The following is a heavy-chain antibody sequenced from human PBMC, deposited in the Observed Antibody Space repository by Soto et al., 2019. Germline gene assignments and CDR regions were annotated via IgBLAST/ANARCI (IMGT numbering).Heavy chain of an antibody. J-gene: IGHJ4*02. D-gene: IGHD4-17*01. Sequence: QVQLVQSGPEVRKPGASVRLSCATSGYNFNQYYIHWVRQAPGQGLGWMGILNLRGGTPEYAHKFRGRVTLTGNTSTRTAYMELSSLRSEDTAVYFCARGPDDSDVPRWDHWGQGTLITVSS. CDR1: GYNFNQYY. V-gene: IGHV1-46*02. CDR2: LNLRGGTP. CDR3: ARGPDDSDVPRWDH.